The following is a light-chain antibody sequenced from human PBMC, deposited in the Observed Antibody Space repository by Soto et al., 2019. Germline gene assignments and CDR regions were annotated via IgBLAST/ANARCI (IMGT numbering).Light chain of an antibody. CDR2: AAS. CDR1: QSVSTY. J-gene: IGKJ4*01. Sequence: DIQMTQSPSPLSASVGERVTITCRASQSVSTYLNWYQQKPGKAPKLLIYAASSLQSGVPSRFSGSGSETDFTLTISSLQPEDFATYYCQQSYSIPGTFGGGTKVEIK. V-gene: IGKV1-39*01. CDR3: QQSYSIPGT.